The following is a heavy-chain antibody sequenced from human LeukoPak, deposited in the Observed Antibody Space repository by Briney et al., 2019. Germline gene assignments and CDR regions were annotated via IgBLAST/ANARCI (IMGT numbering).Heavy chain of an antibody. J-gene: IGHJ5*02. CDR3: ARDLAQGARFGWFDP. Sequence: SQTLSLTCTVSGGSISSGGYYWSWIRQHPGRGLEWIGYIYYSGSTYYNPSLKSRVTISVDTSKNQFSLKLSSVTAADTAVYYCARDLAQGARFGWFDPWGQGTLVTVSS. CDR2: IYYSGST. V-gene: IGHV4-31*03. D-gene: IGHD3-10*01. CDR1: GGSISSGGYY.